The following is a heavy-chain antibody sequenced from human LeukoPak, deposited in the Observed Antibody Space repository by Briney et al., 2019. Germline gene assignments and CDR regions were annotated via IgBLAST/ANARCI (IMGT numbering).Heavy chain of an antibody. CDR1: GGSISSGDYY. CDR3: ARGDYGDYWYFDL. J-gene: IGHJ2*01. Sequence: SETLSLTCTVSGGSISSGDYYWSWIRQPPGKGLEWIGYIYYSGSTYYNPSLKSRVTMSVDTSKNQFSLKLSSVTAADTAVYYCARGDYGDYWYFDLWGRGTLVTVSS. CDR2: IYYSGST. V-gene: IGHV4-30-4*01. D-gene: IGHD4-17*01.